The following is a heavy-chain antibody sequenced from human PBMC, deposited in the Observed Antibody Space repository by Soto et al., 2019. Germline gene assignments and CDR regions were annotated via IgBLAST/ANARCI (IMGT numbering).Heavy chain of an antibody. CDR3: AKKVNSGPGSQYFDY. V-gene: IGHV3-23*01. CDR1: GFTFSSYS. D-gene: IGHD3-10*01. Sequence: GGSLRLSCAASGFTFSSYSMSWVRQAPGEGLEWVSGFRSGGDDGTTYYADSVKGRFTISRDNPKNTLFLQMDSLRAEDTAIYYCAKKVNSGPGSQYFDYWGQGTLVTVSS. J-gene: IGHJ4*02. CDR2: FRSGGDDGTT.